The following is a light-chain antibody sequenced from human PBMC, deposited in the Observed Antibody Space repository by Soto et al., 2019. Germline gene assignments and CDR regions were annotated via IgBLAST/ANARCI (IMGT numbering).Light chain of an antibody. Sequence: IELTQSPDTLSLSPGERATLSCRASQSVSSTYLAWFQQKPGQTPRLLISGASSRATGIPERFSGSGSGTDFTLTISRLEPEDFAVYWCQLYGSSPLFTFGPGTKVDIK. J-gene: IGKJ3*01. CDR1: QSVSSTY. CDR2: GAS. CDR3: QLYGSSPLFT. V-gene: IGKV3-20*01.